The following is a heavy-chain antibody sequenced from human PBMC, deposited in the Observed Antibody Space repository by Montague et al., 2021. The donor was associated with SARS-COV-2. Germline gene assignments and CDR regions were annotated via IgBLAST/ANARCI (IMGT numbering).Heavy chain of an antibody. CDR1: GFIFSSYE. CDR2: ISSSGGGSTK. V-gene: IGHV3-48*03. J-gene: IGHJ6*02. CDR3: ARDRDWDDWCGMDV. D-gene: IGHD2-21*01. Sequence: SRRLSCAASGFIFSSYEMNWVRQAQGKGLEWISYISSSGGGSTKHYTDSVKGRFTISRDNAKNSLYLQMNSLRVEDTAIYYCARDRDWDDWCGMDVWGQGTTVTVSS.